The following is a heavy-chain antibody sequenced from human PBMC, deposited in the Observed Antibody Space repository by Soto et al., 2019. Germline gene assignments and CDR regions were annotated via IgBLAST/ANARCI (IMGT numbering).Heavy chain of an antibody. Sequence: PGGSLRLCCAASGFTFSSYGMHWVRQAPGKGLEWVAVIWYDGSNKYYADSVKGRFTISRDNSKNTLYLQMNSLRAEDTAVYYCAKGSRLRSASNYFDYWGQGTLVTVSS. J-gene: IGHJ4*02. D-gene: IGHD3-16*01. CDR3: AKGSRLRSASNYFDY. CDR2: IWYDGSNK. V-gene: IGHV3-33*06. CDR1: GFTFSSYG.